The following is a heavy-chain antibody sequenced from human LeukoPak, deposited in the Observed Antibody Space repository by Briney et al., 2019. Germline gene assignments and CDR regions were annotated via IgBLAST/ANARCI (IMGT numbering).Heavy chain of an antibody. CDR2: ISYDGSNK. CDR3: AKFIAAAVDYYYYYGMDV. J-gene: IGHJ6*02. V-gene: IGHV3-30*18. CDR1: GFTFSSYG. D-gene: IGHD6-13*01. Sequence: GGSLRLSCAASGFTFSSYGMHWVRQAPGKGLEWVAVISYDGSNKYYADSVKGRFTISRDNSKNTLYLQMNSLRAEDTAVYYCAKFIAAAVDYYYYYGMDVWGQGTTVTVSS.